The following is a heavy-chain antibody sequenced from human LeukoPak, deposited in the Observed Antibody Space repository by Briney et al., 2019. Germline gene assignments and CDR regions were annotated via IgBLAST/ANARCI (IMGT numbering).Heavy chain of an antibody. CDR1: GFTFSSYS. Sequence: PGGSLRLSCAASGFTFSSYSMNWVRQAPGKGLEWVSYISSSSSTIYYADSVKGRFTISRDNAKNSLYLQMNSLRAEDTAVYYCARDYGESDYWGQGTLVTVSS. CDR2: ISSSSSTI. V-gene: IGHV3-48*04. D-gene: IGHD3-10*01. CDR3: ARDYGESDY. J-gene: IGHJ4*02.